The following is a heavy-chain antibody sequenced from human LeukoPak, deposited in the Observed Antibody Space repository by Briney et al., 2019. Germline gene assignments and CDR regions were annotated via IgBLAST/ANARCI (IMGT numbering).Heavy chain of an antibody. CDR1: GYSISSGYH. V-gene: IGHV4-38-2*02. CDR3: AREIVRGVPGW. CDR2: LYAAGNT. Sequence: SETLSLTCAVSGYSISSGYHWGWTRQTPGKGLEWIGSLYAAGNTYYSPSLKSRVTISLDKCKNLFSLDLRSVTAADTAVYYCAREIVRGVPGWWGQGTLVTVSS. J-gene: IGHJ4*02. D-gene: IGHD3-10*01.